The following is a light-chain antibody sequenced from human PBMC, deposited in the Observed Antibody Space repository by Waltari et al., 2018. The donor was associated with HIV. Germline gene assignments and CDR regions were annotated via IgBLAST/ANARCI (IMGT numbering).Light chain of an antibody. CDR3: SSYTGSSTPYV. CDR1: SSNVGAYNY. J-gene: IGLJ1*01. Sequence: QSALTQPTSVSGSPSQSITISCTGTSSNVGAYNYVSWYQQHPGKAPKPMIYDVSTRPSGLSDRFSGSKSGNTASLTISGLQAEDEADYYCSSYTGSSTPYVFGAGTKVTVL. V-gene: IGLV2-14*03. CDR2: DVS.